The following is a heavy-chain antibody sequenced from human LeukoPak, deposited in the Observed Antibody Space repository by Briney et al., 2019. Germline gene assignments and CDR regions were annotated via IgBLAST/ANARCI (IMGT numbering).Heavy chain of an antibody. J-gene: IGHJ4*02. CDR2: IDHTGST. CDR3: ARQPYSGSLVDY. V-gene: IGHV4-34*01. CDR1: AGSFSGYY. D-gene: IGHD1-26*01. Sequence: SETLSLTCAINAGSFSGYYWIWIRQPPGMGLEWIGEIDHTGSTNYNPSLKSRVTISVDTSKNQFSLKLSSVTAADTAVYYCARQPYSGSLVDYWGQGTLVTVSS.